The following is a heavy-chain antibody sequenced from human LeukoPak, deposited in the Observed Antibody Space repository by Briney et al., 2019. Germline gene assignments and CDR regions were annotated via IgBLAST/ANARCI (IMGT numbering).Heavy chain of an antibody. D-gene: IGHD1-26*01. Sequence: SETLSLTCAVSDYSISSCYHWGWIRQPPEKGLEWIGSISRSGSTYYSPSLKGRVTMSVDSSKNEFSLNLSSVTAADTAVYYCARGYIGNSGRYYYYYMDVWGKGTTVTVSS. CDR2: ISRSGST. J-gene: IGHJ6*03. CDR1: DYSISSCYH. V-gene: IGHV4-38-2*01. CDR3: ARGYIGNSGRYYYYYMDV.